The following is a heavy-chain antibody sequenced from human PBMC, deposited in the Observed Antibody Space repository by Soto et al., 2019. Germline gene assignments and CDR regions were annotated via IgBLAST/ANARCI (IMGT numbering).Heavy chain of an antibody. J-gene: IGHJ6*02. D-gene: IGHD2-2*01. CDR1: GGSISSGGYY. CDR2: IYYSGST. V-gene: IGHV4-31*03. Sequence: TLSLPFTVSGGSISSGGYYWSSIRQHPGKGLEWIGYIYYSGSTYYNPSLKSRVTISVDTSKNQFSLNLISVTAADTAVYYCRRSSRYSTDVWGQGTTVTVSS. CDR3: RRSSRYSTDV.